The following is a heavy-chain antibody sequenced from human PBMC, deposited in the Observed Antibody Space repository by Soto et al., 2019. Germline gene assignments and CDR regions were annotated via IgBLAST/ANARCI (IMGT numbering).Heavy chain of an antibody. CDR2: IYHSGST. CDR1: GDSISKTTSY. D-gene: IGHD2-2*01. CDR3: ARRVGSCSGTSCNGWFDP. V-gene: IGHV4-39*01. Sequence: SETLSLTCIVSGDSISKTTSYWGWIRQPPGKGLEWIGTIYHSGSTYYNPSLMSRVTLSIDKSKNQFSLKLNSVTAADTAVYYCARRVGSCSGTSCNGWFDPWGQGTLVTVFS. J-gene: IGHJ5*02.